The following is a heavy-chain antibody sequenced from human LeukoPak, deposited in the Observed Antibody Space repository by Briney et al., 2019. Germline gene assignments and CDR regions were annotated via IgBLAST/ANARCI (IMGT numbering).Heavy chain of an antibody. CDR3: ARGFGDMEYQLLSMYYYYYMDV. V-gene: IGHV1-8*03. D-gene: IGHD2-2*01. CDR2: MNPNSGNT. Sequence: ASVKVSCKASGYSFTSYGNNWVRQATGQGLEWMGWMNPNSGNTGYAQKFQGRVTITRNTSISTAYMELSSLRSEDTAVYYCARGFGDMEYQLLSMYYYYYMDVWGKGTTVTVSS. CDR1: GYSFTSYG. J-gene: IGHJ6*03.